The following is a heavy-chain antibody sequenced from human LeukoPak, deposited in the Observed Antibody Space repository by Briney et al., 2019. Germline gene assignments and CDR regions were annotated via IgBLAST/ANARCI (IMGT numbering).Heavy chain of an antibody. CDR1: GFTFITYA. V-gene: IGHV3-23*01. CDR3: AKGRGQIDSSGYYYLGAFDL. J-gene: IGHJ3*01. CDR2: ISGSGGST. D-gene: IGHD3-22*01. Sequence: PGGTLRLSCAASGFTFITYAMTWVRQAPGTGLESFSVISGSGGSTYYAGSVKGRFAISRDNPKYTLYLQMNSLRAEDTAVYYCAKGRGQIDSSGYYYLGAFDLWGQGTMVTVSS.